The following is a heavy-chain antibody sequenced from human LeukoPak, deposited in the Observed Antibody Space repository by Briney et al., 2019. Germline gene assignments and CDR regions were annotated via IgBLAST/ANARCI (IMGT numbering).Heavy chain of an antibody. D-gene: IGHD6-19*01. CDR2: IYYNGNS. CDR1: GGSISSYY. CDR3: ARVVAVHGPKGGFDI. Sequence: SETLSLTCTVSGGSISSYYWSWIRQPPGKGLEWIGYIYYNGNSNYSPSLKSRVTISVDTSKNQFSLKLSSVTAADTAVYYCARVVAVHGPKGGFDIWGQGTMVTVSS. V-gene: IGHV4-59*01. J-gene: IGHJ3*02.